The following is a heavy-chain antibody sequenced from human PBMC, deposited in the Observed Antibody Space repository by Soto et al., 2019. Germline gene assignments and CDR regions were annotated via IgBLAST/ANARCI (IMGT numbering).Heavy chain of an antibody. Sequence: ASVKVSCKASGYTFTTYYIHWVRQAPGQGLEWMGIINPSSGRTSSAQKFQGRVTMTRDTSTSTVYMELSSLRSEDTAVYYCSRAPFASGSGWYDYWGQGTLVTVS. V-gene: IGHV1-46*03. CDR3: SRAPFASGSGWYDY. CDR1: GYTFTTYY. CDR2: INPSSGRT. J-gene: IGHJ4*02. D-gene: IGHD6-19*01.